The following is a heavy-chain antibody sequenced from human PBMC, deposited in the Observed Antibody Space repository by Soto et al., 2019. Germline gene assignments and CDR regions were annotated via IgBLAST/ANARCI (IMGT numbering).Heavy chain of an antibody. CDR1: GFTFSSYG. CDR3: ARGGYSGVYYYYGMDV. CDR2: IWYDGSNK. J-gene: IGHJ6*02. Sequence: QVQLVESGGGVVQPGRSLRLSCAASGFTFSSYGMHWVRQAPGKGLEWVAVIWYDGSNKYYADSVKGRFTISRDNSKNTLYLQMNSLRAEDTAVYYCARGGYSGVYYYYGMDVWGQRTTVTVSS. V-gene: IGHV3-33*01. D-gene: IGHD5-18*01.